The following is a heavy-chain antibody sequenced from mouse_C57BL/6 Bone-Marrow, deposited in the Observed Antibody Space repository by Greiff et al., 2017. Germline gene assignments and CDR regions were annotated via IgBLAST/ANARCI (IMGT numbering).Heavy chain of an antibody. V-gene: IGHV5-4*01. J-gene: IGHJ1*03. CDR3: ARDPSYYGSSHWYFDV. Sequence: DVKLVESGGGLVKPGGSLKLSCAASGFTFSSYAMSWVRQTPEKRLEWVATISDGGSYTYYPDNVKGRFPISRDNAKNNLYLQMSHLKSEDTAMYYCARDPSYYGSSHWYFDVWGTGTTVTVSS. D-gene: IGHD1-1*01. CDR1: GFTFSSYA. CDR2: ISDGGSYT.